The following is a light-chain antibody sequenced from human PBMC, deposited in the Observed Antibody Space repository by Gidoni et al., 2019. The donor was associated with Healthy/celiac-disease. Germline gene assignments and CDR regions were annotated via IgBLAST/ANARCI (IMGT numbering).Light chain of an antibody. Sequence: SCRASQSVTSYLAWYQQKPGQAPRHLIYDASNRATVIPARFSGSGSWTDFTLTISSLEPDDFAVYYCQQRSNWPPWTFGQGTKVEIK. CDR1: QSVTSY. CDR3: QQRSNWPPWT. J-gene: IGKJ1*01. CDR2: DAS. V-gene: IGKV3-11*01.